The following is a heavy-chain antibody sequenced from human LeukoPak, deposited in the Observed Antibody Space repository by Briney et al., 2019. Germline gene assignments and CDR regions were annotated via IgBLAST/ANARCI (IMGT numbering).Heavy chain of an antibody. D-gene: IGHD6-13*01. CDR1: GFTLSSYS. V-gene: IGHV3-74*01. CDR3: AKDIVAAGLFFDY. J-gene: IGHJ4*02. Sequence: GGSLRLSCVASGFTLSSYSMSWVRQAPGKGLVWVSRMNDDGSGISYADSVKGRFTISRDHAKNTLYLQMNSLRAEDTAVYYCAKDIVAAGLFFDYWGQGILVTVSS. CDR2: MNDDGSGI.